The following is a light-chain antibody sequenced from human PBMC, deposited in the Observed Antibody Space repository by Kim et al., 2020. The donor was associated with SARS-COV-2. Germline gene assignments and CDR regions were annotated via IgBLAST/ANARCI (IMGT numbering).Light chain of an antibody. CDR2: YDS. CDR3: QVWDGTTDRPI. Sequence: PGKTARTTCGGDNIGRKSVHWYHQRAGQAPVLVIYYDSDRPSGIPERFSGSNSGNTATLTISSVEAGDEADYYCQVWDGTTDRPIFGGGTKLTVL. V-gene: IGLV3-21*04. CDR1: NIGRKS. J-gene: IGLJ2*01.